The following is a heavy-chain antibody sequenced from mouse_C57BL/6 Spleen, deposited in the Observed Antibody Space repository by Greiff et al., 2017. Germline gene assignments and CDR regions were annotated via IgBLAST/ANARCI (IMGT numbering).Heavy chain of an antibody. V-gene: IGHV5-9*01. Sequence: EVQVVESGGGLVKPGGSLKLSCAASGFTFSSYTMSWVRQTPEKRLEWVATISGGGGNTYYPDSVKGRFTISRDNAKNTLYLQMSSLRSEDTALYYCARQDDSYAMDYWGQGTSVTVSS. D-gene: IGHD2-4*01. CDR1: GFTFSSYT. J-gene: IGHJ4*01. CDR3: ARQDDSYAMDY. CDR2: ISGGGGNT.